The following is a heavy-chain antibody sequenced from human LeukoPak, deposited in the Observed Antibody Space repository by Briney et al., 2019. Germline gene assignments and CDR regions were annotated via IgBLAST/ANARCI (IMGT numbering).Heavy chain of an antibody. CDR1: GFTFSSYS. J-gene: IGHJ4*02. CDR2: ISGSSSTI. Sequence: PGGSLRLSCAASGFTFSSYSMNWVRQAPGKGLEWVSYISGSSSTIYYADSVKGRFTISRDNAKNSLYLQMNSLRAEDTAVYYCARQEDIVATVDYWGQGTLVTVSS. D-gene: IGHD5-12*01. CDR3: ARQEDIVATVDY. V-gene: IGHV3-48*04.